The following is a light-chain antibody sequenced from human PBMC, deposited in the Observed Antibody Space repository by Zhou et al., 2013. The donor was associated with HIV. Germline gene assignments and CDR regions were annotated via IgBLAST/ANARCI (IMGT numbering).Light chain of an antibody. Sequence: EIVLTQSPGTLSLSPGERAALSCRASQSVSSNKLAWYQQKAGQAPRLLIYGASSRATGIPDRFSGRGSGTDFTLTISRLEPEDFAVYYCQQYGSSPLTFGPGTKVDVK. CDR1: QSVSSNK. J-gene: IGKJ3*01. CDR2: GAS. V-gene: IGKV3-20*01. CDR3: QQYGSSPLT.